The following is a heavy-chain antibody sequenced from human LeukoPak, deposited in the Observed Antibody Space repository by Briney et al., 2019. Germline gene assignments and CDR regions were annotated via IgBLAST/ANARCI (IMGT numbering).Heavy chain of an antibody. CDR1: GGTFSSYA. J-gene: IGHJ4*02. V-gene: IGHV1-69*13. D-gene: IGHD1-26*01. CDR3: ARGVVGATYFDY. CDR2: IIPILGTA. Sequence: ASVKVSCKTSGGTFSSYAISWVRQAPGQGLEWMGGIIPILGTANYAQKFQGRVTITADESTSTAYMELSSLRSEDTAVYYCARGVVGATYFDYWGQGTLVTVSS.